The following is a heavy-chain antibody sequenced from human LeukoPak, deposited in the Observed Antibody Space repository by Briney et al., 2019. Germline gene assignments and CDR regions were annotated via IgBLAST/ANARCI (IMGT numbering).Heavy chain of an antibody. V-gene: IGHV1-18*01. CDR2: ISAYNGNT. Sequence: GASVKVSCKASGYTFTSYGISWVRQAPGQGLEWMGWISAYNGNTNYAQKLQGRVTMTTDTSTSTAYMELRSLRSDDTAVYYCAREGWAAGTGREYYYYGMDVWGQGTTVTVSS. D-gene: IGHD6-13*01. CDR3: AREGWAAGTGREYYYYGMDV. CDR1: GYTFTSYG. J-gene: IGHJ6*02.